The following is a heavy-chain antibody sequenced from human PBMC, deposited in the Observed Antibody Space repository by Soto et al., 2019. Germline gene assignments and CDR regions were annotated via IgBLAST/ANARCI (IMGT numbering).Heavy chain of an antibody. J-gene: IGHJ4*02. D-gene: IGHD2-2*01. V-gene: IGHV4-39*01. CDR1: GGSISSGTYY. CDR2: LHYSGTT. CDR3: ARQGYQLPHIATGWIDY. Sequence: QLQLQESGPGLVKPSETLSLTCTVSGGSISSGTYYWGWIRQPPGKGLEWIGSLHYSGTTYYNPSLQSRVTMSFDTSKNDFSLELSSVTAADTAVYYCARQGYQLPHIATGWIDYWGQGSLVTVSS.